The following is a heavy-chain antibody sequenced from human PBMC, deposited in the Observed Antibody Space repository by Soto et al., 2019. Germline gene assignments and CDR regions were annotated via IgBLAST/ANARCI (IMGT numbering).Heavy chain of an antibody. Sequence: QVQLVESGGGVVQPGRSLRLSCAASGFTFSNYGMHWVRQAPGKGLVWVAVIWYDGRNKYYADSLKDRFTISRDNSKNTLYLQMNSLRVEDTAVYYCVRSSSNWGPDYWGQGTLVTVSS. CDR1: GFTFSNYG. V-gene: IGHV3-33*01. D-gene: IGHD7-27*01. CDR3: VRSSSNWGPDY. CDR2: IWYDGRNK. J-gene: IGHJ4*02.